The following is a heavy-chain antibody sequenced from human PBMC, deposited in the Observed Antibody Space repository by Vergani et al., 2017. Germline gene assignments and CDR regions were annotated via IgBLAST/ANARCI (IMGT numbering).Heavy chain of an antibody. J-gene: IGHJ3*02. Sequence: EVQLVESGGGLVKPGGSLRLSCAASGFTFSSYSMNWVRQAPGKGLEWVSSISSSSSYIYYADSVKGRFTISRDNSKNTLYLQMNSLRAEDTAVYYCAKDFGLYGADAFDIWGQGTMVTVSS. CDR3: AKDFGLYGADAFDI. D-gene: IGHD3/OR15-3a*01. CDR2: ISSSSSYI. CDR1: GFTFSSYS. V-gene: IGHV3-21*01.